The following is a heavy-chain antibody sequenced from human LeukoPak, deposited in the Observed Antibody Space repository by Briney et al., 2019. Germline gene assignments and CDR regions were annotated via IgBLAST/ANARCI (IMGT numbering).Heavy chain of an antibody. J-gene: IGHJ4*02. Sequence: SETLSLTCAVCGGSFSGYYWSWIRQPPGKGLEWIGEINHSGSTNYNPSLKSRVTISVDTSKNQFSLKLSSVTAADTAVYYCARVRVGSSSWKPYFDYWGQGTLVTVSS. D-gene: IGHD6-13*01. V-gene: IGHV4-34*01. CDR1: GGSFSGYY. CDR2: INHSGST. CDR3: ARVRVGSSSWKPYFDY.